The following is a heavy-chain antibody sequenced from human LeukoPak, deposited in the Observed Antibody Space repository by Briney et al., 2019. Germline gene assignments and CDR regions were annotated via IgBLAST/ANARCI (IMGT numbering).Heavy chain of an antibody. CDR1: GFTYSSYA. CDR2: ISGSGGST. J-gene: IGHJ4*02. CDR3: AKEGLNYYDSSGYPSDY. V-gene: IGHV3-23*01. Sequence: GGSLRLSCAASGFTYSSYAMSWVRQAPGKGLEWVSAISGSGGSTYYADSVKGRFTISRDNSKNTLYLQMNSQRAEDTAVYYCAKEGLNYYDSSGYPSDYWGQGTLVTVSS. D-gene: IGHD3-22*01.